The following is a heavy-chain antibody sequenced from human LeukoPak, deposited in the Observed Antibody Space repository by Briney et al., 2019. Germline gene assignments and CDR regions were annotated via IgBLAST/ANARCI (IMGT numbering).Heavy chain of an antibody. CDR3: ARDGDYDFRSGYSDY. J-gene: IGHJ4*02. D-gene: IGHD3-3*01. CDR2: ISSSSSYI. Sequence: GGSLRLSCAASGFTFSSYSMNWVRQAPGKGLEWVSSISSSSSYIYYADSVKGRFTISRDNAKNSLYLQMNSLRAEDTAVYYCARDGDYDFRSGYSDYWGQGTLVTVSS. CDR1: GFTFSSYS. V-gene: IGHV3-21*01.